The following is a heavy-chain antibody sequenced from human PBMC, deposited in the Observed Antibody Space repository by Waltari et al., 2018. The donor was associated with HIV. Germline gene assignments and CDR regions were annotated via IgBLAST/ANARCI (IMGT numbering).Heavy chain of an antibody. CDR1: GFTFMGYG. J-gene: IGHJ3*02. V-gene: IGHV3-33*06. D-gene: IGHD3-16*01. CDR2: IWSDGYNK. Sequence: QVYLMESGGGVVRPGGSLNLSCAASGFTFMGYGMHWVRQAPGKGLEWVAVIWSDGYNKFYADSVRGRFTFSRDNSKYTLSLQMNSLRAEDTALYYCVKERGPFNGFDIWGQGTMVTVSS. CDR3: VKERGPFNGFDI.